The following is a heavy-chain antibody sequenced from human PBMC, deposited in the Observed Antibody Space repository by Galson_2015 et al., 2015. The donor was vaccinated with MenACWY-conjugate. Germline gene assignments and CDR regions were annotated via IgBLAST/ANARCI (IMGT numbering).Heavy chain of an antibody. CDR3: ARHVRGIAAAGSALEGGRQDY. J-gene: IGHJ4*02. CDR2: IYYSGNT. CDR1: GGSISSSSYF. D-gene: IGHD6-13*01. V-gene: IGHV4-39*01. Sequence: SETLSLTCTVSGGSISSSSYFWGWIRQPPGKGLEWIGSIYYSGNTYYNASLKSRITISVDTSKNQFSLNLSSVTAADTAVYYCARHVRGIAAAGSALEGGRQDYWGQRTSVTVSS.